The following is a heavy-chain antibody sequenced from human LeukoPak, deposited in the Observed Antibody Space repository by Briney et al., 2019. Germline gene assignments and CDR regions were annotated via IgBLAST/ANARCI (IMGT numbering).Heavy chain of an antibody. J-gene: IGHJ4*02. CDR3: AKRRCDSSGHFDS. D-gene: IGHD3-22*01. Sequence: GGSLRLSCAASGFTFSDYSMGWVGQAPGKGLEWVSALSGSGSYTDYADSVKGRFTISEDNSKNKLYMRMSSLRAEDTAVYYCAKRRCDSSGHFDSWGQGTLVTVSS. CDR1: GFTFSDYS. V-gene: IGHV3-23*01. CDR2: LSGSGSYT.